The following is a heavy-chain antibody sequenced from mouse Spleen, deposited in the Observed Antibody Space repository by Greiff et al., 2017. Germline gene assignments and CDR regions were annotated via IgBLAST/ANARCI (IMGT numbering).Heavy chain of an antibody. J-gene: IGHJ2*01. Sequence: ESGPGLVKPSQSLSLTCSVTGYSITSGYYWNWIRQFPGNKLEWMGYISYDGSNNYNPSLKNRISITRDTSKNQFFLKLNSVTTEDTATYYSARDPGYWGQGTTLTVSS. CDR3: ARDPGY. V-gene: IGHV3-6*01. CDR2: ISYDGSN. CDR1: GYSITSGYY.